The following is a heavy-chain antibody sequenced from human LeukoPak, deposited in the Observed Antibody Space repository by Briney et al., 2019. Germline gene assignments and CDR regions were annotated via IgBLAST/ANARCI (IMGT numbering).Heavy chain of an antibody. CDR3: ARDSDYYGSGSRFDY. Sequence: PSETLSLTCAVSGGSISSGSYYWSWIRQPAGKGLEWIGRIYTSGSTNYNPSLKSRVTISVDTSKNQFSLKLSSVTAADTAVYYCARDSDYYGSGSRFDYWGQGTLVTVSS. V-gene: IGHV4-61*02. CDR2: IYTSGST. CDR1: GGSISSGSYY. J-gene: IGHJ4*02. D-gene: IGHD3-10*01.